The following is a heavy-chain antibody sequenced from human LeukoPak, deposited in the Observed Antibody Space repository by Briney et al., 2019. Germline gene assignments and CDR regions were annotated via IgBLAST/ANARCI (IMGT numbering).Heavy chain of an antibody. CDR2: IYTSGST. J-gene: IGHJ4*02. D-gene: IGHD2-8*01. Sequence: SETLSLTCTVSGGSISSYYWCWIRQPAGKGLEWIGRIYTSGSTNYNPSLKSRVTMSVDTSKNQFSLKLSSVTAADTAVYYCAALRNGVRFPVDYWGQGTLVTVSS. CDR3: AALRNGVRFPVDY. CDR1: GGSISSYY. V-gene: IGHV4-4*07.